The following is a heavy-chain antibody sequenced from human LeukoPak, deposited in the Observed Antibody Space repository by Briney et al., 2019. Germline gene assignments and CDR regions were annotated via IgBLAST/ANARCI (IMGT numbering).Heavy chain of an antibody. CDR2: IIPIFGTA. CDR1: GGTFSSYA. J-gene: IGHJ4*02. D-gene: IGHD6-19*01. CDR3: VRVSIAVAGGDY. Sequence: ASVKVSCKASGGTFSSYAISWVRQAPGQGLEWMGGIIPIFGTANYAQKFQGRVTITADESTSTAYMELSSLRSEDTAVYYCVRVSIAVAGGDYWGQGTLVTVSS. V-gene: IGHV1-69*13.